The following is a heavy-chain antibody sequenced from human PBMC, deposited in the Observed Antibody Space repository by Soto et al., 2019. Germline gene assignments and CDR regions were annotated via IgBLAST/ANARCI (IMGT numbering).Heavy chain of an antibody. V-gene: IGHV1-8*02. D-gene: IGHD1-26*01. J-gene: IGHJ5*02. CDR2: INPNSGNT. CDR3: ARGLWGDTRPSSS. Sequence: ASVKVSCKASGYTFTSYDFHWVRQASGQGLEWMGWINPNSGNTDYAQKFQDRVTMTRNTSISTAYMELSSLRSEDTAVYYCARGLWGDTRPSSSWGQEPLVT. CDR1: GYTFTSYD.